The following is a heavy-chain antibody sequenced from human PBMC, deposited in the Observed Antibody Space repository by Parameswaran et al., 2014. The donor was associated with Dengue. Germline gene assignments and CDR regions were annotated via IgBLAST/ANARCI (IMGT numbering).Heavy chain of an antibody. V-gene: IGHV3-21*01. Sequence: VRQAPGKGLEWVSSISGTTNYMSYGDSVRGRFTISRDNARNSVYLHMNSLRAEDTAVYYCATPLSSGWYDFDYWGQGTPVTVSS. J-gene: IGHJ4*02. CDR2: ISGTTNYM. D-gene: IGHD6-19*01. CDR3: ATPLSSGWYDFDY.